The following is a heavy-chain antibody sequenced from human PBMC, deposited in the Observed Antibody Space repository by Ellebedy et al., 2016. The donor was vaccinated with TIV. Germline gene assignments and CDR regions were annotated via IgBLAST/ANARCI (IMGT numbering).Heavy chain of an antibody. J-gene: IGHJ4*02. Sequence: GGSLRLXXKGSGYSFTSYWIGWVRQMPGKGLEWMGIIYPGDSDTRYSPSFQGQVTISADKSISTAYLQWSSLKASDTAMYYCARLRCGGSCSLFDYWGQGTLVTVSS. D-gene: IGHD2-15*01. CDR2: IYPGDSDT. CDR3: ARLRCGGSCSLFDY. V-gene: IGHV5-51*01. CDR1: GYSFTSYW.